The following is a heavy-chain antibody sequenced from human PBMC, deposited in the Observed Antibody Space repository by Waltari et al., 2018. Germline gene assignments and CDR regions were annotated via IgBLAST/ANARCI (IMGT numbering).Heavy chain of an antibody. D-gene: IGHD6-19*01. CDR2: MYSSSTT. CDR3: ARGSSFSGYFDL. Sequence: EVQLVETGGTLIQPGGSLRLSCAASGFIVSSKYMSWVRQAPGKGLELVSVMYSSSTTYYADSVKGRFTISRDNSKNTLYREMNSLRAEDTAVYYCARGSSFSGYFDLWGQGTPVTVSS. J-gene: IGHJ4*02. V-gene: IGHV3-53*02. CDR1: GFIVSSKY.